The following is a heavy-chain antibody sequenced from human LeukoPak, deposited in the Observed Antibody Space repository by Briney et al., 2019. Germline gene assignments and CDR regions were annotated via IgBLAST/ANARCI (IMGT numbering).Heavy chain of an antibody. CDR2: INPSGGST. CDR3: AREGVGAPYYYYGMDV. Sequence: GASVKVSCKASGYTFTSYGISWVRQAPGQGLEWMGIINPSGGSTSYAQKFQGRVTMTRDTSTSTVYMELSSLRSEDTAVYYCAREGVGAPYYYYGMDVWGQGTTVTVSS. J-gene: IGHJ6*02. CDR1: GYTFTSYG. V-gene: IGHV1-46*01. D-gene: IGHD1-26*01.